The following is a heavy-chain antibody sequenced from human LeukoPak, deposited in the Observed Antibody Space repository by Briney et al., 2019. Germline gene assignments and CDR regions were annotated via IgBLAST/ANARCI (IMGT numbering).Heavy chain of an antibody. J-gene: IGHJ4*02. V-gene: IGHV4-34*01. Sequence: PSETLSLTCTVSGGSISSYYWSWIRQPPGKGLEWIGEINHSGSTNYNPSLKSRVTISVDTSKNQFSLKLSSVTAADTAAYYCARGSSDDYGDPVDYWGQGTLVTVSS. D-gene: IGHD4-17*01. CDR3: ARGSSDDYGDPVDY. CDR1: GGSISSYY. CDR2: INHSGST.